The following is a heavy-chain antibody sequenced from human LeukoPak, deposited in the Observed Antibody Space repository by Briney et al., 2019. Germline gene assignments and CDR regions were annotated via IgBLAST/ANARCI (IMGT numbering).Heavy chain of an antibody. CDR2: ISGSGGST. J-gene: IGHJ6*03. D-gene: IGHD1-7*01. CDR3: AKVLRNWNYDPLFYYYYYMDV. CDR1: GFTFSSYA. Sequence: GGSLRLSCAASGFTFSSYAMSWVRQAPGKGLEWVSAISGSGGSTYYADSVKGRLTISRDNSKNTLYLQMNSLRAEDTAVYYCAKVLRNWNYDPLFYYYYYMDVWGKGTTVTVSS. V-gene: IGHV3-23*01.